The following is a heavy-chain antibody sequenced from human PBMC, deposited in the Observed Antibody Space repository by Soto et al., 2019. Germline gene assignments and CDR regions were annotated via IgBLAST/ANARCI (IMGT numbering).Heavy chain of an antibody. V-gene: IGHV3-30-3*01. J-gene: IGHJ6*02. CDR2: ISYDGSNK. CDR1: GFTFSSYA. CDR3: ARDKSGWSFDYYYGMDV. Sequence: GGSLRLSCAASGFTFSSYAMHWVRQAPGKGLEWVAVISYDGSNKYYADSVKGRFTISRDNSENTLYLQMNSLRAEDTAVYYCARDKSGWSFDYYYGMDVWGQGTTVTVSS. D-gene: IGHD6-19*01.